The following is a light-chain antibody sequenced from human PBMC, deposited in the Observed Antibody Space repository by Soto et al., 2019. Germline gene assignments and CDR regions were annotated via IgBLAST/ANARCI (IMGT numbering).Light chain of an antibody. Sequence: ENVLTQSPGTLSLSPGERATLSCRPSQSISSTFLAWYQQKPGQAPRLLIYGASSRATGIPDRFSGSGSGTDFTLTISRLEPEDFAVYYCQQYDRSLYTFGQGTKLEIK. CDR3: QQYDRSLYT. J-gene: IGKJ2*01. V-gene: IGKV3-20*01. CDR2: GAS. CDR1: QSISSTF.